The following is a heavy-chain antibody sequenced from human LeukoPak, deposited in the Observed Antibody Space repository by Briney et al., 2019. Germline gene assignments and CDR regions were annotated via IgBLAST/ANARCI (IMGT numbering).Heavy chain of an antibody. CDR1: GFTFSSYG. D-gene: IGHD6-19*01. CDR3: AKEFGIAVAGSSEYFQH. CDR2: ISYDGSNK. V-gene: IGHV3-30*18. Sequence: GGSLRLSCAASGFTFSSYGMHWVRQAPGKGLEWVAVISYDGSNKYYADSVKGRFTISRDNSKNTLYLQMNSLRAEDTAVYYCAKEFGIAVAGSSEYFQHWGQGTLVTVSS. J-gene: IGHJ1*01.